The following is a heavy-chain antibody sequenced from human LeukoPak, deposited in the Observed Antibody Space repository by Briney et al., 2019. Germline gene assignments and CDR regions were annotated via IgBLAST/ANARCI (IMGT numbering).Heavy chain of an antibody. Sequence: GGSLRLSCAASGFTFSSYGMHWVRQAPGKGLEWVAFIRYDGSNKYYADSVKGRFTISRDNSKNTLYLQMNSLRAEDTAVYYCAKDRGCDFWSGYLYWGQGTLVTVSS. CDR3: AKDRGCDFWSGYLY. D-gene: IGHD3-3*01. J-gene: IGHJ4*02. V-gene: IGHV3-30*02. CDR1: GFTFSSYG. CDR2: IRYDGSNK.